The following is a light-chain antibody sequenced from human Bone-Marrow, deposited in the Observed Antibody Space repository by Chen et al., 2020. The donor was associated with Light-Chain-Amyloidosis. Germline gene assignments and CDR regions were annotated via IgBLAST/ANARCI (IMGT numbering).Light chain of an antibody. CDR1: DLPTKY. Sequence: SYELTQPPSVSVSPGQTARITCSGDDLPTKYAYWYQQKPGQAPVLVIHRDTERPSGISERFSGSSSGPTAPLTISGVQAEDEADYHCQSADSSGTYEVIFGGGTKLTVL. CDR3: QSADSSGTYEVI. J-gene: IGLJ2*01. V-gene: IGLV3-25*03. CDR2: RDT.